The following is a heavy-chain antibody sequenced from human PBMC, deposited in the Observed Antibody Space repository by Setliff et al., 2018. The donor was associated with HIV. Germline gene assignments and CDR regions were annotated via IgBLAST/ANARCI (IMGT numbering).Heavy chain of an antibody. CDR2: IWSDGNK. D-gene: IGHD2-8*02. J-gene: IGHJ4*02. V-gene: IGHV3-30*02. CDR1: GFTFSNYG. Sequence: GGSLRLSCAASGFTFSNYGMHWVRQAPGKGLEWVAVIWSDGNKYYADSVKGRFTISRDISKNTLYLQMNSLRAEDTAVYYCAKDFGNTGVFDDWGQGTLVTVS. CDR3: AKDFGNTGVFDD.